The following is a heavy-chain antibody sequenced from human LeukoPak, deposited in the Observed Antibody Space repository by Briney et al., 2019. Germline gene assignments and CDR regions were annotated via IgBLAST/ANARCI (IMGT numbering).Heavy chain of an antibody. CDR3: ARDYRSSSGRCIDY. J-gene: IGHJ4*02. CDR2: LKSGGSEE. Sequence: GGSLRLSCAASGFTFSTYWMTWVRRAPGKGLEWVANLKSGGSEEYYVDSVKGRFTISRDNAKSSLYLQMNGLRFEDTAVYYCARDYRSSSGRCIDYWGQGTLVTVSS. V-gene: IGHV3-7*01. D-gene: IGHD6-6*01. CDR1: GFTFSTYW.